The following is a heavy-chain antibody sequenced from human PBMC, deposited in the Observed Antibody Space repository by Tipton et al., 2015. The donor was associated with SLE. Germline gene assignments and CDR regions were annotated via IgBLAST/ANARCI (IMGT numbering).Heavy chain of an antibody. Sequence: TLSLTCTGSGGSINSYYLILIRQPPGKGLEWIGNIYTSGHTNYNPALQSRVTLSVDTSKNQFSLKLSSVTAADTAVYYFARVGYSSGSYYFNYWGQGTLVTVSS. CDR1: GGSINSYY. D-gene: IGHD6-19*01. CDR3: ARVGYSSGSYYFNY. CDR2: IYTSGHT. J-gene: IGHJ4*02. V-gene: IGHV4-4*08.